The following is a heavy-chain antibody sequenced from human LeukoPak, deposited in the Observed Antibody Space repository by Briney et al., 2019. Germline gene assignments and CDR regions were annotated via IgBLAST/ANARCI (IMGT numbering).Heavy chain of an antibody. D-gene: IGHD3-10*01. CDR2: ISYDGSNK. Sequence: GRSLRLSCAASGFTFSSYGMHWVCQAPGKGLEWVAVISYDGSNKYYADSVKGRFTISRDNSKNTLYLQMNSLRAEDTAVYYCAKEMLLWFGELDYYGMDVWGKGTTVTVSS. CDR1: GFTFSSYG. CDR3: AKEMLLWFGELDYYGMDV. J-gene: IGHJ6*04. V-gene: IGHV3-30*18.